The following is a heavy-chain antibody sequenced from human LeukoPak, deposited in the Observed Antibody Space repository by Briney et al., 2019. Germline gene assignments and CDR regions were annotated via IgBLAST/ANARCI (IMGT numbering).Heavy chain of an antibody. D-gene: IGHD2-2*01. Sequence: SETLSLTCTVSGGSLSSGSYYWSWIRQPPGRGLEYIGYIYYSGSTNYNPSLKSRVTISADTSKNQFSLKLSSVSDADTPLYYCARYCSSTSCSDNAFDTWGQGTMVTVSS. V-gene: IGHV4-61*01. CDR1: GGSLSSGSYY. CDR2: IYYSGST. J-gene: IGHJ3*02. CDR3: ARYCSSTSCSDNAFDT.